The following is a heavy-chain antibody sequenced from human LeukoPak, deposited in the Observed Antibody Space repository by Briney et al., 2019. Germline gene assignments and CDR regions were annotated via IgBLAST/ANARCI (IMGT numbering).Heavy chain of an antibody. Sequence: SETLSLTCTVSGGSISSGDYYWSWIRQPPGKGLEWIGYIYYSGSTYYNPSLKSRVIISVDTSKNQFSLKLSSVTAADTAVYYCARDTSITVVRGVSDYWGQGTLVTVSS. V-gene: IGHV4-30-4*08. CDR1: GGSISSGDYY. J-gene: IGHJ4*02. D-gene: IGHD3-10*01. CDR2: IYYSGST. CDR3: ARDTSITVVRGVSDY.